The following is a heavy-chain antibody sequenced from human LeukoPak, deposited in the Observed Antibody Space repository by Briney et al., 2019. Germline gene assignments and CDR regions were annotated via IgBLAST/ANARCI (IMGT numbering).Heavy chain of an antibody. J-gene: IGHJ1*01. V-gene: IGHV3-30*04. CDR2: ISYDGSNK. D-gene: IGHD2-21*01. Sequence: GGSLKLSCAASGFTFSGSAMHWVRQAPGKGLEWVAVISYDGSNKYYADSVKGRFTISRDNSKNTLYLQMNSLRAEDTAVYYCAGDGGVVSTWYWYFQHWGQGTLVTVSS. CDR1: GFTFSGSA. CDR3: AGDGGVVSTWYWYFQH.